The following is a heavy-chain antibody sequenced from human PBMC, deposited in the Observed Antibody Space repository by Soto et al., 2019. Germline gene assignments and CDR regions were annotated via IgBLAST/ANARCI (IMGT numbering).Heavy chain of an antibody. J-gene: IGHJ4*02. CDR2: ISGSGVAT. V-gene: IGHV3-23*01. D-gene: IGHD3-22*01. CDR1: GFTFGNSA. CDR3: ALGSRGY. Sequence: GGSLRLSCAVSGFTFGNSAMSWVRQAPGGGLEWISSISGSGVATFYAVSVEGRFTISRDNARNTLHLQMTSLRAEDTAVYYCALGSRGYWGQGTLVTVSS.